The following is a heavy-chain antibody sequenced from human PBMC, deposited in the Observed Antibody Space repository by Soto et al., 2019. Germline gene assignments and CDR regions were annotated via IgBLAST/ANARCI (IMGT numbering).Heavy chain of an antibody. CDR2: VFYTGST. D-gene: IGHD1-26*01. J-gene: IGHJ5*02. Sequence: KPSETLSLTCTVSGGSISSYHWSWIRQSPGKGLEWIGYVFYTGSTKYNPALKRRVTISVDTSKNQFSLKLSSVSAADTGLYYCARSYSGTFYGYDTWGQGILVTV. CDR1: GGSISSYH. CDR3: ARSYSGTFYGYDT. V-gene: IGHV4-59*01.